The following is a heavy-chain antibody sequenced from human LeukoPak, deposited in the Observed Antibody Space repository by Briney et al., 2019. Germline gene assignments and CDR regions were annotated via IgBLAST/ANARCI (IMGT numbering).Heavy chain of an antibody. CDR2: IYTSGST. CDR3: AREWELFDY. V-gene: IGHV4-61*02. J-gene: IGHJ4*02. CDR1: GGSISSGSYY. D-gene: IGHD1-26*01. Sequence: SETLSLTCTVSGGSISSGSYYWSWIRQPAGKGLEWIGRIYTSGSTNYNPSLKSRVTISVDTSKNQFSLKLSSVTAADTAVYYCAREWELFDYWGQGTLVTVSS.